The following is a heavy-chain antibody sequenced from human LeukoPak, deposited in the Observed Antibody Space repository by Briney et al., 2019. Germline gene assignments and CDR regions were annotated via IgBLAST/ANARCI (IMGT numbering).Heavy chain of an antibody. Sequence: GGPLRLSCAASGLTVSNNYMSWLPQAPGKGLEGVSVIYSGGSTLYADSVKGRFTISRDNSKSTLYLQMNSLRAEDTAVYYCARDGAGYSNLELYWGHGTLLTVSS. D-gene: IGHD6-13*01. CDR1: GLTVSNNY. V-gene: IGHV3-53*01. CDR3: ARDGAGYSNLELY. J-gene: IGHJ4*01. CDR2: IYSGGST.